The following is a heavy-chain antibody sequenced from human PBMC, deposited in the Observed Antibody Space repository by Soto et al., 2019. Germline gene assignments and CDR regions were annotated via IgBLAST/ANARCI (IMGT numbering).Heavy chain of an antibody. CDR1: GGSISSYY. Sequence: PSETLSLTCTVSGGSISSYYWSWIRQPPGKGLEWIGYIYYSGSTNYSPSLKSRVTISVDTSKNQFSLKLSSVTAADTAVYYCASSLIYYDSSGSRVYFDYWGQGTLVTSP. D-gene: IGHD3-22*01. V-gene: IGHV4-59*01. CDR3: ASSLIYYDSSGSRVYFDY. CDR2: IYYSGST. J-gene: IGHJ4*02.